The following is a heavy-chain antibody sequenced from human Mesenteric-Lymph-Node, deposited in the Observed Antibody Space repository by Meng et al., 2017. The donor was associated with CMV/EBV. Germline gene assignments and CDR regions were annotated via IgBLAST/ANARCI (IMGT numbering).Heavy chain of an antibody. Sequence: SGFSLITVGVGVGSVRQPPGEAPEWLALLYCDDDDRYRPSLESRLTITKDTSQNRVVITMTSMDPLDTATYFCARIKSPGAAPDYWGQGILVTVSS. V-gene: IGHV2-5*02. D-gene: IGHD2-15*01. CDR1: GFSLITVGVG. CDR3: ARIKSPGAAPDY. CDR2: LYCDDDD. J-gene: IGHJ4*02.